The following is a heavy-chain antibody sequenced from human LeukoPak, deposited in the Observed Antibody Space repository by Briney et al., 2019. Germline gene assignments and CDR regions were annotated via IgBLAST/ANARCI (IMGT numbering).Heavy chain of an antibody. J-gene: IGHJ4*02. CDR1: GGSISSSSYY. Sequence: SETLSLTCTVSGGSISSSSYYWGRIRQPPGKGLEWIGSIYYSGSTYYNPSLKSRVTISVDTSKNQFSLKLSSVTAADTAVYYCATYSSGWPNPADLDYWGQGTLVTVSS. D-gene: IGHD6-19*01. V-gene: IGHV4-39*07. CDR2: IYYSGST. CDR3: ATYSSGWPNPADLDY.